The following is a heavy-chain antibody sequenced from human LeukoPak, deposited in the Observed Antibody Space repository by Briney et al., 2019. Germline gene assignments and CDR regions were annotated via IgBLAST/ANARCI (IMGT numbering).Heavy chain of an antibody. Sequence: SETLSLTCTVSGGSISRSSHYWGWIRQPPGKGLEWIGSIYYSGSTYYNPSLKSRVTISIDTSKNQFSLKLRSVTAADTAVYYCARPAAGTDFWYFDLWGRGTLVTVSS. CDR1: GGSISRSSHY. CDR2: IYYSGST. CDR3: ARPAAGTDFWYFDL. V-gene: IGHV4-39*01. D-gene: IGHD6-13*01. J-gene: IGHJ2*01.